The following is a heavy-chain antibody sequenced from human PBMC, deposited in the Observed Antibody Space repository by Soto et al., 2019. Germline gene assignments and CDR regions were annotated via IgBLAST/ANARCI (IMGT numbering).Heavy chain of an antibody. Sequence: ASVKVSCKASGYTFTSYAMHWVRQAPGQRLEWMGWINAGNGNTKYSQKFQGRVTITRDTSASTAYMELSSLRSEDTAVYYCARDLTRANSGNMDVWGKGNTVTVSS. CDR3: ARDLTRANSGNMDV. CDR1: GYTFTSYA. CDR2: INAGNGNT. D-gene: IGHD2-8*01. J-gene: IGHJ6*03. V-gene: IGHV1-3*01.